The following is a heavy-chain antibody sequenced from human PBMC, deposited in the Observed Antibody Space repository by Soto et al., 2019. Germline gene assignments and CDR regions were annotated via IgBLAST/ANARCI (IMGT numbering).Heavy chain of an antibody. J-gene: IGHJ6*02. D-gene: IGHD2-2*01. Sequence: QVQLVQSGAEVKKPGASVKVSCKASGYTFTSYGISWVRQAPGQGLEWMGWISAYNGNTNYAQKQQGRVTMTTDTSTRTAYMALRSLRSDDTAVYYCARDRASVPSHYYGMDVWGQGTTVTVSS. CDR1: GYTFTSYG. CDR3: ARDRASVPSHYYGMDV. V-gene: IGHV1-18*01. CDR2: ISAYNGNT.